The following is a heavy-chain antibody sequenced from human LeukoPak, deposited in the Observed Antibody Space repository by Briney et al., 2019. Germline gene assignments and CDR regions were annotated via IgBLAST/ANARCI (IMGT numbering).Heavy chain of an antibody. CDR3: ARERAGSSWYFDY. CDR2: IYYSGST. J-gene: IGHJ4*02. V-gene: IGHV4-59*01. D-gene: IGHD6-13*01. CDR1: GGSFSGYY. Sequence: PSETLSLTCAVYGGSFSGYYWSWIRQPPGKGLEWIGYIYYSGSTNYNPSLKSRVTISVDTSKNQFSLKLSSVTAADTAVYYCARERAGSSWYFDYWGQGTLVTVSS.